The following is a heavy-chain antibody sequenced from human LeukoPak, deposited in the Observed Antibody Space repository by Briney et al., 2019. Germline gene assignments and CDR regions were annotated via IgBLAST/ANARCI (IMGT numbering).Heavy chain of an antibody. Sequence: GGSLRLSCAASGFTFSSYGMHWVRQAPGKGLEWVAFIRYDGSNKYYADSVKGRFTISRDNSKNTLYLQMNSLRVEDTAVYYCAKVEYYDILTGRGPFDYWGQGTLVTVSS. J-gene: IGHJ4*02. V-gene: IGHV3-30*02. CDR2: IRYDGSNK. CDR3: AKVEYYDILTGRGPFDY. D-gene: IGHD3-9*01. CDR1: GFTFSSYG.